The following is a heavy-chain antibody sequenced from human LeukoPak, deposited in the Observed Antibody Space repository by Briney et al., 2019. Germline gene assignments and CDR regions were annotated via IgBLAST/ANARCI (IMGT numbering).Heavy chain of an antibody. D-gene: IGHD1-26*01. Sequence: GGSLRLSCAASGFTFTIFGLNWVRQAPGKGPEWVSYIDARSGITYYADSVQGRFTISRDDARESVFLQMDGLRVDDTAVYYCARDRGSGSYGGYFDYWGQGTLVTVSS. CDR2: IDARSGIT. CDR3: ARDRGSGSYGGYFDY. V-gene: IGHV3-48*01. J-gene: IGHJ4*02. CDR1: GFTFTIFG.